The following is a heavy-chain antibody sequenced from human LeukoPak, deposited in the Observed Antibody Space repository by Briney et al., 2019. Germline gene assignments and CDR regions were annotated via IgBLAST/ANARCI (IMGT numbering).Heavy chain of an antibody. CDR2: IKSKTDGGTT. CDR3: TTDLRYSSSFWFDP. CDR1: GFTFSNAW. J-gene: IGHJ5*02. Sequence: PGGSLRLSCAASGFTFSNAWMNWVRQAPGKGLEWVGRIKSKTDGGTTDYAAPVKGRFTISRDDSKNTLYLQMNSPKTEDTAVYYCTTDLRYSSSFWFDPWGQGTLVTVSS. V-gene: IGHV3-15*07. D-gene: IGHD6-6*01.